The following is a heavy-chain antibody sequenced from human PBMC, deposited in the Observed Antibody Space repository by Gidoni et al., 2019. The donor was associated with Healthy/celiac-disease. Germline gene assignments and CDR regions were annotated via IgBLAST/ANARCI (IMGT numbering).Heavy chain of an antibody. CDR2: IYYSGST. CDR1: GGSISSSSYY. J-gene: IGHJ4*02. CDR3: ATDRTNLFDY. Sequence: QLQLQESGPGLVKPSETLSLTCTVSGGSISSSSYYWGWIRQPPGKWLEWIGSIYYSGSTYYNPSLKSRVTISVDTSKNQFSLKLSSVTAADTAVYYCATDRTNLFDYWGQGTLVTVSS. V-gene: IGHV4-39*07.